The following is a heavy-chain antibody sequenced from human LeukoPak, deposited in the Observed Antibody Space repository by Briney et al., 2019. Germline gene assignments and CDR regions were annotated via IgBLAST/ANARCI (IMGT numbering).Heavy chain of an antibody. CDR2: VYYTGST. D-gene: IGHD4-17*01. Sequence: SETLSLTCTVSGGSINNYYWTWIRQPPGKGLECIGYVYYTGSTYYDPSLKSRVTISVDSSKNQFSLKLNSVTAADTAVYYCARDSSTVTTRHFDYWGQGTLVTVSS. J-gene: IGHJ4*02. V-gene: IGHV4-59*01. CDR1: GGSINNYY. CDR3: ARDSSTVTTRHFDY.